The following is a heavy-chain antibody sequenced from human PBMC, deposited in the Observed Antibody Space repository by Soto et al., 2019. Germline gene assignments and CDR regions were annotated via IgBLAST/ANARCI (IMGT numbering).Heavy chain of an antibody. CDR1: GFTFSSYS. D-gene: IGHD3-16*02. V-gene: IGHV3-48*01. J-gene: IGHJ3*02. Sequence: GVLRLSCAASGFTFSSYSMNWVRQAPGKGLEWVSYISSSSSTIYYADSVKGRFTISRDNAKNSLYLQMNSLRAEDTAVYYCARDRKITFGGVIAQHDAFDIWGQGTMVTVSS. CDR3: ARDRKITFGGVIAQHDAFDI. CDR2: ISSSSSTI.